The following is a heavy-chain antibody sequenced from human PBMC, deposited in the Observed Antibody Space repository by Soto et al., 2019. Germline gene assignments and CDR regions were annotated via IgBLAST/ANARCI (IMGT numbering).Heavy chain of an antibody. Sequence: EVQLLESGGGLVQPGGSLRLSCAASGFTFSSYAMSWVRQAPGKGLEWVSAISGSGGSTYYADSVKGRFTISGDNSKNTLYLQMNSLRAEDTAVYYCAKDLSVVPAAISGWFDPWGQGTLVTVSS. CDR1: GFTFSSYA. CDR2: ISGSGGST. D-gene: IGHD2-2*01. V-gene: IGHV3-23*01. J-gene: IGHJ5*02. CDR3: AKDLSVVPAAISGWFDP.